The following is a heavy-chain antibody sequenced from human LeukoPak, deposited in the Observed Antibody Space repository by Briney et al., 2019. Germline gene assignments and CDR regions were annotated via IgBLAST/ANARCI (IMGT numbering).Heavy chain of an antibody. D-gene: IGHD5-18*01. J-gene: IGHJ4*02. CDR3: ARTRGYSYGLDY. CDR1: GYTFTGYY. Sequence: ASVKVSCKASGYTFTGYYIHWVRQAPGQGLEWMGWINPNSGGTNYAQKFQGRVTMTRDTSISTAYMELSRLRSDDTAVYYCARTRGYSYGLDYWGQGTLVTVSS. V-gene: IGHV1-2*02. CDR2: INPNSGGT.